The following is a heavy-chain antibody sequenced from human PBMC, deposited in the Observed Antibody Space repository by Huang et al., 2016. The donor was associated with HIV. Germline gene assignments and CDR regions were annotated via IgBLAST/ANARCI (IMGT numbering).Heavy chain of an antibody. D-gene: IGHD3-16*02. J-gene: IGHJ4*02. CDR3: AKDYDDVWGSYRPQMWDH. CDR1: GFTFKSYA. Sequence: EVQLLESGGALVKPGGSLRLTCAASGFTFKSYAMNWVRPPPGKWLEWFSVISGSVGTTYYADNAKSVGFLQMNSLRAEDTALYYCAKDYDDVWGSYRPQMWDHWGQGTLVTVSS. V-gene: IGHV3-23*01. CDR2: ISGSVGTT.